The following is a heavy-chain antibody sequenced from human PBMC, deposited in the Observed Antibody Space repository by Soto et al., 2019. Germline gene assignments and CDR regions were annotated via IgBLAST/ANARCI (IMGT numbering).Heavy chain of an antibody. V-gene: IGHV5-10-1*01. CDR2: IDPSDSQT. CDR1: GYSFAGYW. Sequence: PGESLKISCKGSGYSFAGYWITWVRQKPGKGLEWMGRIDPSDSQTYYSPSFRGHVTISVTKSVTTVFLQWNSLRASDTAMYYCARQIYDSDTGPNFQYYFDSWGQGTPVTVS. J-gene: IGHJ4*02. CDR3: ARQIYDSDTGPNFQYYFDS. D-gene: IGHD3-22*01.